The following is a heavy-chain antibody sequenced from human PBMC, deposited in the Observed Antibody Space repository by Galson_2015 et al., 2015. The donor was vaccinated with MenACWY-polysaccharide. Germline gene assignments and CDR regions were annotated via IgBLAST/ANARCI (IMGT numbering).Heavy chain of an antibody. CDR2: ITSSGETI. V-gene: IGHV3-11*01. Sequence: LRLSCAVSGFTFRDFYMSWVRQAPGRGLEWVSYITSSGETIYYADSVRGRFTISRDNAKNSLYLQMNSLRAEDTAVYHCAREGMSMVEVDINAFDIWGQGTLVTVSS. D-gene: IGHD3-22*01. CDR3: AREGMSMVEVDINAFDI. J-gene: IGHJ3*02. CDR1: GFTFRDFY.